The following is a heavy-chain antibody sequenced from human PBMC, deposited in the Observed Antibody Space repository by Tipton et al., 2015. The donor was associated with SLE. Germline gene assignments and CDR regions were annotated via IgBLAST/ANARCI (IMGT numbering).Heavy chain of an antibody. CDR2: ISWNSGTI. D-gene: IGHD1-26*01. Sequence: QLVQSGGGLVQPGRSLRLSCAASGFTLDDYAMHWVRQAPGKGLEWVSSISWNSGTIAYADSVKGRFTISRDNAKNSLYLQMNSLRAEDTALYYCAKDDVSGSGTLDYWGQGTLVTVSS. CDR3: AKDDVSGSGTLDY. CDR1: GFTLDDYA. J-gene: IGHJ4*02. V-gene: IGHV3-9*01.